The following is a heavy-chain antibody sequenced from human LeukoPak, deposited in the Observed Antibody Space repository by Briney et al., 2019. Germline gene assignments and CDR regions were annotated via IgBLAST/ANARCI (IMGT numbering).Heavy chain of an antibody. J-gene: IGHJ4*02. CDR2: VYYGGGT. V-gene: IGHV4-59*08. Sequence: SETLSLTCTVSGGSINSYYWSWIRQSPGRGLEWIGYVYYGGGTNYNPSLKSRVAMSVGKSQNQFSLRLNSVTAADTATYYCARKREWSAPFDYWGQGRLVTVSS. CDR3: ARKREWSAPFDY. CDR1: GGSINSYY. D-gene: IGHD3-3*01.